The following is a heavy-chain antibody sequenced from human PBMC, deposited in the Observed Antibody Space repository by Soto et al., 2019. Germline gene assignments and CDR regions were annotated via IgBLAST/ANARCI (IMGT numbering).Heavy chain of an antibody. CDR1: GFTFSSYW. CDR2: INSDGSST. J-gene: IGHJ4*02. CDR3: VRTSLVVAAATRENY. D-gene: IGHD2-15*01. Sequence: EVQLVESGGGLVQPGGSLRLSCAASGFTFSSYWMHWVRHAPGNGLVWVSRINSDGSSTSYADSVTGRFTISRDNAKNTLYLQRNSLRAEDTAVYYCVRTSLVVAAATRENYWGQGTLVTVSS. V-gene: IGHV3-74*01.